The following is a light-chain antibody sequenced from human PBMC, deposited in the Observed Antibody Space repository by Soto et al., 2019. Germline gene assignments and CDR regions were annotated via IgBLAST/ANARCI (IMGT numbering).Light chain of an antibody. V-gene: IGLV2-23*02. CDR1: SSDVGSYNL. CDR3: CSYAGSGTDV. CDR2: EVN. Sequence: QSVLTQPASVSGSPGQSITISCTGTSSDVGSYNLVSWYQHHPGKAPKLIIYEVNKRPSGVSNRFSGSKSGNTASLTISGLQAEDEADYYCCSYAGSGTDVFGTGTKLTVL. J-gene: IGLJ1*01.